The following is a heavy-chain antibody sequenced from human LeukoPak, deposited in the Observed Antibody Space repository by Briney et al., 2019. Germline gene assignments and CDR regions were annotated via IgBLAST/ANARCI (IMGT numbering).Heavy chain of an antibody. CDR1: GFTFSSYW. J-gene: IGHJ4*02. Sequence: GGSLRLSCAASGFTFSSYWMSWVRQAPGKGLEWVANIKQDGSEKYYVDSVKGRFTISRDNAKNSLYLQMNSLRAEDTAVCYCARSHLTGYYNGFDYWGQGTLVTVSS. CDR2: IKQDGSEK. V-gene: IGHV3-7*03. D-gene: IGHD3-9*01. CDR3: ARSHLTGYYNGFDY.